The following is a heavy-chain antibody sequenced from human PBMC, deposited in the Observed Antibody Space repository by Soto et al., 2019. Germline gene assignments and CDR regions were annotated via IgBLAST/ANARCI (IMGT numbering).Heavy chain of an antibody. Sequence: SGPTLVNPTQTLTLTCTFSGFSLSTIGMRVSWIRQPPGKALEWLARIDWDDDKFYSTSLKTRLTISKDTSKNQVVLTMTNMDPVDTATYYCARSIAEDNPFEPWGQGTLVIVS. CDR3: ARSIAEDNPFEP. J-gene: IGHJ5*02. D-gene: IGHD6-13*01. V-gene: IGHV2-70*04. CDR2: IDWDDDK. CDR1: GFSLSTIGMR.